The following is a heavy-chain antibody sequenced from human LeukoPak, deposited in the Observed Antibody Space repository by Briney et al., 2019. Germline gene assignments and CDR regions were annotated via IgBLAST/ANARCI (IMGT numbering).Heavy chain of an antibody. CDR1: GYSFSTYW. CDR2: IYPGDSDT. D-gene: IGHD6-13*01. V-gene: IGHV5-51*01. Sequence: GESLKISCKGSGYSFSTYWIGWVRQMPGKGLEWMGIIYPGDSDTRYRPSFQGQVTISADKSISTAYLQWSSLKASDTAMYYCARAAAGTDFDYWGQGTLVTVSS. CDR3: ARAAAGTDFDY. J-gene: IGHJ4*02.